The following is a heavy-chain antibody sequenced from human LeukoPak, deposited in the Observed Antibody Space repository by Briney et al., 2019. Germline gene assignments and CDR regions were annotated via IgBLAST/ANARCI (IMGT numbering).Heavy chain of an antibody. CDR3: ARVDGSGSYISY. CDR1: GGTFSSYA. D-gene: IGHD3-10*01. Sequence: ASVKVSCKASGGTFSSYAISWVRQAPGQGLECMGGIIPIFGTANYAQKFQGRVTITTDESTSTAYMELSSLRSEDTAVYYCARVDGSGSYISYWGQGTLVTVSS. CDR2: IIPIFGTA. J-gene: IGHJ4*02. V-gene: IGHV1-69*05.